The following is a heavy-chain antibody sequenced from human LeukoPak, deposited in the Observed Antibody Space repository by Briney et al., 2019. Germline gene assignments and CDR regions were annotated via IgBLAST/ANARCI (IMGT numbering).Heavy chain of an antibody. CDR2: INSDGSST. Sequence: GGSLRLSCAASGFTFSSYWMHWVRHAPGKGLVWVSRINSDGSSTSYADSVEGRFTISRDNAKNTLYLQMNSLRAEDTAVYYCAREQGAAAGMGNWFDPWGQGTLVTVSS. CDR3: AREQGAAAGMGNWFDP. V-gene: IGHV3-74*01. D-gene: IGHD6-13*01. CDR1: GFTFSSYW. J-gene: IGHJ5*02.